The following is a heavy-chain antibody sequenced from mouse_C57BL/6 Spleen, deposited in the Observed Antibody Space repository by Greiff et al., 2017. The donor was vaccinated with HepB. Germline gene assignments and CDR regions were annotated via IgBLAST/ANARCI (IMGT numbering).Heavy chain of an antibody. Sequence: EVKLMESGGGLVKPGGSLKLSCAASGFTFSDYGMHWVRQAPEKGLVWVAYISSGSSTIYYADTVKGGFTIFRDNAKNTLYLKMTSVRSEDTAKYYCASSLGRHYFDYWGQGTTLTVSS. CDR2: ISSGSSTI. J-gene: IGHJ2*01. V-gene: IGHV5-17*01. CDR3: ASSLGRHYFDY. CDR1: GFTFSDYG. D-gene: IGHD4-1*01.